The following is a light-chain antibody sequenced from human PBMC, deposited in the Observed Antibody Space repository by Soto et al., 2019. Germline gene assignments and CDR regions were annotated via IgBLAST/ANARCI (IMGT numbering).Light chain of an antibody. CDR1: QSVSSSY. J-gene: IGKJ3*01. CDR3: QQYDSSPL. V-gene: IGKV3-20*01. Sequence: EIVLTQSPGTLSLSPGERATLSCRASQSVSSSYLAWYQQTPGQAPRLLIYGASSRATGIPDRISGSGSGTDFILTISRLEPEDFAVYYCQQYDSSPLFGPGTKVDIK. CDR2: GAS.